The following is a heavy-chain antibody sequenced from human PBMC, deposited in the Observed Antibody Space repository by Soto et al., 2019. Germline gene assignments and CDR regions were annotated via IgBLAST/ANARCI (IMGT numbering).Heavy chain of an antibody. V-gene: IGHV4-4*07. J-gene: IGHJ5*02. CDR3: ARDHDTGMVTECRDP. Sequence: PENLSLTCTVSGGSVNSNFWSLIRQPAWKGLEWIGLIHAARITNYNPSLRGRVAMSVDMSKNQISLKLTSVTAADTAVYYCARDHDTGMVTECRDPWAQGTRV. CDR1: GGSVNSNF. D-gene: IGHD5-18*01. CDR2: IHAARIT.